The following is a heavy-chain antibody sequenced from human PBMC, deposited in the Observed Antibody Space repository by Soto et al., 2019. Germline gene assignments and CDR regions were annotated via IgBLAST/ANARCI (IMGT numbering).Heavy chain of an antibody. J-gene: IGHJ4*02. CDR3: AREVRCSSSSCLCAFDY. V-gene: IGHV3-53*01. CDR2: VYSGDST. D-gene: IGHD2-2*01. CDR1: GFTVSSTY. Sequence: PGESLKISCAASGFTVSSTYMNWVRQAPGKGLEWVSVVYSGDSTYYADSVKGRFTISRDNSKNTLYLQMNSLRAEDTAVYYCAREVRCSSSSCLCAFDYWGQGTLVTVSS.